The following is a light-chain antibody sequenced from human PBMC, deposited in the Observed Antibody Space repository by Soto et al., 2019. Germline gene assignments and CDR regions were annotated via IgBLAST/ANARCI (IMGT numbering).Light chain of an antibody. V-gene: IGKV3-15*01. CDR3: QQYDKWPHT. J-gene: IGKJ2*01. Sequence: EMVMTQSPATLSVSPGERATLSCRASQNLSRNLAWYQQQPGQAPRLLIFYASTRATGIPARFSGSGSGTDFPLPISTLQSEDFAVYYCQQYDKWPHTFGQGTKLEIK. CDR1: QNLSRN. CDR2: YAS.